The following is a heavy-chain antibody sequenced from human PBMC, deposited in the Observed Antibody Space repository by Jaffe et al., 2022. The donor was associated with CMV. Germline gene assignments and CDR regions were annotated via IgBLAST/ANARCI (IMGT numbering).Heavy chain of an antibody. Sequence: QVQLVQSGAEVKKPGASVKVSCKASGYTFTSYYMHWVRQAPGQGLEWMGIINPSGGSTSYAQKFQGRVTMTRDTSTSTVYMELSSLRSEDTAVYYCARDHREVATNRGYYYYYGMDVWGQGTTVTVSS. CDR3: ARDHREVATNRGYYYYYGMDV. D-gene: IGHD5-12*01. CDR1: GYTFTSYY. CDR2: INPSGGST. J-gene: IGHJ6*02. V-gene: IGHV1-46*01.